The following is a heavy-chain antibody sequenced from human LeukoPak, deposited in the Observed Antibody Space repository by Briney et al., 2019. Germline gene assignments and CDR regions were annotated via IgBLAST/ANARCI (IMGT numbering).Heavy chain of an antibody. Sequence: GSLRLSCAASGFTFSSYGMSWVRQPPGKGLEWIGEINHSGSTNYNPSLKSRVTISVDTSKNQFSLKLSSVTAADTAVYYCARHEAYYGSGSQIDYWGQGTLVTVSS. J-gene: IGHJ4*02. V-gene: IGHV4-34*01. CDR1: GFTFSSYG. D-gene: IGHD3-10*01. CDR3: ARHEAYYGSGSQIDY. CDR2: INHSGST.